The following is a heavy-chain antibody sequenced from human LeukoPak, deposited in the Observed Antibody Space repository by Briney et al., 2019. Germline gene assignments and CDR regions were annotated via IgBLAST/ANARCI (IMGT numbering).Heavy chain of an antibody. V-gene: IGHV4-38-2*01. CDR1: GFTFSTSSM. Sequence: GSLRLSCAASGFTFSTSSMNWVRQAPGKGLEWIGSIYHSGTTYYNSSLKSRVTISADTSRNHFSLKLSSVTAADTAVYYCASSKTFGQSFGGYWGRGTLVTVSS. J-gene: IGHJ4*02. CDR2: IYHSGTT. CDR3: ASSKTFGQSFGGY. D-gene: IGHD3-3*01.